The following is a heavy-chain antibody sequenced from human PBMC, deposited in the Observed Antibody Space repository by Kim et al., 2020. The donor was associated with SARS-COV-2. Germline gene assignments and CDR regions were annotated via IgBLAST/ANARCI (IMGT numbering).Heavy chain of an antibody. V-gene: IGHV1-2*04. D-gene: IGHD1-1*01. J-gene: IGHJ4*02. CDR3: AREGGGTTGTTSTFDY. Sequence: ASVKVSCKASGYTFTGYYMHWVRQAPGQGLEWMGWINPNSGGTNYAQKFQGWVTMTRDTSISTAYMELSRLRSDDTAVYYCAREGGGTTGTTSTFDYWGQGTLVTVSS. CDR2: INPNSGGT. CDR1: GYTFTGYY.